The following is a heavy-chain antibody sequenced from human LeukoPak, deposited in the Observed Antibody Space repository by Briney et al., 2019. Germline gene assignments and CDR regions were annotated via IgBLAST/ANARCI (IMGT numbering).Heavy chain of an antibody. CDR3: ARDGRVLGSTTPGPFDY. J-gene: IGHJ4*02. V-gene: IGHV3-33*05. CDR1: GFTFSSYG. D-gene: IGHD1-1*01. CDR2: VPYDGTNR. Sequence: TGGSLRLSCAASGFTFSSYGMHWVRQAPGKGLEWLAVVPYDGTNRYYVGSVKGRFIISRGNSENTLYLQMNNLGVADTAVYYCARDGRVLGSTTPGPFDYWGQGTLVTVSS.